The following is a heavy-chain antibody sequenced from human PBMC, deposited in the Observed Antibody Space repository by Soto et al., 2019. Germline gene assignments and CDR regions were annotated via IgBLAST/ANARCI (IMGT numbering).Heavy chain of an antibody. CDR1: GYTFTSYD. CDR2: MNPNSGNT. D-gene: IGHD2-8*01. J-gene: IGHJ6*03. Sequence: GASVKVSCKASGYTFTSYDINWVRQATGQGLEWMGWMNPNSGNTGYAQKFQGRVTMTRNTSISTAYMELSSLRSEDTAVYYCAKDLYSLCFSQWCMPPMDMDVWGKGTTVTVSS. V-gene: IGHV1-8*01. CDR3: AKDLYSLCFSQWCMPPMDMDV.